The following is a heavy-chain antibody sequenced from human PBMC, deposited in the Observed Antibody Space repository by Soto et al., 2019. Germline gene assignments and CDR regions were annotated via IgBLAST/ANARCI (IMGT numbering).Heavy chain of an antibody. CDR2: TSDGST. J-gene: IGHJ4*02. Sequence: EVQLLGSGGGSVQPGGSLRLSCAASGFTFSNYGMTWVRQAPGKGLEWLSATSDGSTFYRESVKGRFTMSRDDSINMLFLHMSSLRAEDTATYYGARIVPGTWVGDYWGQGILVSVSS. CDR3: ARIVPGTWVGDY. CDR1: GFTFSNYG. V-gene: IGHV3-23*01. D-gene: IGHD6-19*01.